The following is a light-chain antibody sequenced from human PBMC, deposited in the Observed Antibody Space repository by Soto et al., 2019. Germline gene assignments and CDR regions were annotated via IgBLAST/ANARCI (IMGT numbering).Light chain of an antibody. Sequence: EIRLTQSPATLSLSPGERATPSGRASQSVSSYLAWYQQKPGQAPRLLIYDASNRATGIPARFSGSGSGTDFTLTISSLQSEDFAVYFCHQYNSWPLTFGGGTKVDIK. CDR1: QSVSSY. CDR2: DAS. CDR3: HQYNSWPLT. J-gene: IGKJ4*01. V-gene: IGKV3-11*01.